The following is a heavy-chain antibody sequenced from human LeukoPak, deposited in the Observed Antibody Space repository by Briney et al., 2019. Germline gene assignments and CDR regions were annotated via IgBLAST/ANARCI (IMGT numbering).Heavy chain of an antibody. D-gene: IGHD3-16*02. V-gene: IGHV3-64*01. CDR1: GFTFSSYA. J-gene: IGHJ4*02. CDR2: ISSNGGST. CDR3: ARGAGDDYVWGSYRYTRD. Sequence: GGSLRLSCVASGFTFSSYAMHWVRQAPGKGLEYVSAISSNGGSTYYANSVKGRFTISRDNSKNTLYLQMGSLRAEDMAVYYCARGAGDDYVWGSYRYTRDWGQGTLVTVSS.